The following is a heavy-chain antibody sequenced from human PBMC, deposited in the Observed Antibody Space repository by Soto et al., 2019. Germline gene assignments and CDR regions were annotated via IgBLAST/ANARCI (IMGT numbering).Heavy chain of an antibody. CDR2: IYYSGST. CDR1: GGSISSYY. D-gene: IGHD2-21*02. J-gene: IGHJ4*02. CDR3: ARGGDYVSRLFDY. V-gene: IGHV4-59*01. Sequence: PSETLSLTCTVSGGSISSYYWSWIRQPPGKGLEWIGYIYYSGSTNYNPSLKGRVTISVDTSENQFSLKLSSVTAADTAVYYCARGGDYVSRLFDYWGQGTLVTVSS.